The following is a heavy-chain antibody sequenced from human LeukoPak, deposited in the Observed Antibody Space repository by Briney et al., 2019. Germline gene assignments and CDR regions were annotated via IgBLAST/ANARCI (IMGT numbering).Heavy chain of an antibody. Sequence: SQTQSLTCTVSGGSISSGDYYWSWIRQPPGKALEWIGYIYYSGSTYYNPSLKSRVTLSMDTSKNQFSLKLSSVTAADTAVYYCASYGSGSFDFWGQGTLVTVSS. J-gene: IGHJ4*02. D-gene: IGHD3-10*01. CDR3: ASYGSGSFDF. CDR1: GGSISSGDYY. CDR2: IYYSGST. V-gene: IGHV4-30-4*01.